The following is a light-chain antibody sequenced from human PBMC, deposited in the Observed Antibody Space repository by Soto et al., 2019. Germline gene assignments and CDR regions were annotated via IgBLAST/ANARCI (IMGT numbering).Light chain of an antibody. J-gene: IGKJ4*01. CDR3: HQRSNWPYLT. V-gene: IGKV3-11*01. Sequence: EIVLTQSPDTLSLSPGERATLSRRASQSVSGYLGWYQQKPGQAPRLLIYDASNRAYGVPARFRGSGSGTNLTLTTASLEPEDFAVYYCHQRSNWPYLTFGGGTRV. CDR1: QSVSGY. CDR2: DAS.